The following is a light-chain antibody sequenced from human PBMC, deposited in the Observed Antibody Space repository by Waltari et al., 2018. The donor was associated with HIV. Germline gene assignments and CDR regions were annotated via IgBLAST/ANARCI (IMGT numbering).Light chain of an antibody. Sequence: QSALTQPASVSGAPGQSITISCTGTASDIGDYNYVSWYQQHPGKAPKLVIYDVSNRPSGSSTRCSGSKSGTTASLTISGLQAEDEAVYYCSSYTRSTRTTAWLFGGGTRLTVL. J-gene: IGLJ2*01. CDR3: SSYTRSTRTTAWL. CDR2: DVS. V-gene: IGLV2-14*03. CDR1: ASDIGDYNY.